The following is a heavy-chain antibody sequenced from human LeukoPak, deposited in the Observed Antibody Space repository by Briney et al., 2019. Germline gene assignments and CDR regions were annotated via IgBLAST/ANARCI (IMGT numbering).Heavy chain of an antibody. CDR2: ITWNSGSI. J-gene: IGHJ4*02. CDR1: GFTFDDYA. Sequence: GRSLRLSCAASGFTFDDYAMHWVRQAPGKGLEWVSGITWNSGSIDYADSVKGRFTISRDNAKNSLYLQMNSPRAEDTALYYCAKSRSGGNYGDFDYWGQGTLVTVSS. CDR3: AKSRSGGNYGDFDY. V-gene: IGHV3-9*01. D-gene: IGHD1-7*01.